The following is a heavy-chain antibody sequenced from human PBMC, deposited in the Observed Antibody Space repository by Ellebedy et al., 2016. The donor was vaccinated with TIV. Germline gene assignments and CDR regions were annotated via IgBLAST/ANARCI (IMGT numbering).Heavy chain of an antibody. V-gene: IGHV3-48*04. D-gene: IGHD3-10*01. CDR1: EFTFSTYN. Sequence: GESLKISCTASEFTFSTYNMNWVRQAPGKGLEWVSFISSSGTTTHYADSVKGRFTISRDNDKKSLFLQMSSLRAEDTAVYYCAPRDGSYTYWGQGTLVTVSS. J-gene: IGHJ4*02. CDR3: APRDGSYTY. CDR2: ISSSGTTT.